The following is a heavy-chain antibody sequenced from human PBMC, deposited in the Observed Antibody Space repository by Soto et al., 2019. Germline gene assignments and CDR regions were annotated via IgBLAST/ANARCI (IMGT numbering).Heavy chain of an antibody. CDR3: PRSAYDVWSGYLGSFDS. D-gene: IGHD3-3*01. J-gene: IGHJ4*02. CDR2: ISSSTGDM. CDR1: GFTFTSYS. Sequence: GGSLRLSCAASGFTFTSYSMNWVRQAPGKGLEWVSSISSSTGDMYYGDSVKGRFTSSRDNARNSVYLQMNSLRAEDTAVYDCPRSAYDVWSGYLGSFDSWGQGTLVTVSS. V-gene: IGHV3-21*01.